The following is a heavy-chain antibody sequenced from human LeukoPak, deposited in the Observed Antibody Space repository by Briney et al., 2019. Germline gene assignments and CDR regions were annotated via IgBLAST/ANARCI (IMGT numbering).Heavy chain of an antibody. J-gene: IGHJ4*02. D-gene: IGHD2-2*01. CDR3: AKEAPHPRVPAAIYSY. V-gene: IGHV3-23*01. CDR1: GFTFSSYA. CDR2: ISGSGGST. Sequence: GGSLRLSCAASGFTFSSYAMSWVRQAPGKGLEWVSAISGSGGSTYYADSVKGRFTISRDNSKNTLYLQMNSLRAEDTAVYYCAKEAPHPRVPAAIYSYWGQGTLVTVSS.